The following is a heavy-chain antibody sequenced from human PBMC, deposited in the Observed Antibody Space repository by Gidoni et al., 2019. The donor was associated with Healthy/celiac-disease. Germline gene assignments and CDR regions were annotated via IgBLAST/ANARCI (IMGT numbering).Heavy chain of an antibody. CDR1: GYTFTSYA. V-gene: IGHV1-3*01. D-gene: IGHD5-12*01. Sequence: QVQLVQSGAEVKKPGASVKVSCKASGYTFTSYAMHWVRQAPGQRLEWMGWINAGNGNTKYSQKFQGRVTITRDTSASTAYMELSSLRSEDTAVYYCARADSYEYTPADYWGQGTLVTVSS. J-gene: IGHJ4*02. CDR3: ARADSYEYTPADY. CDR2: INAGNGNT.